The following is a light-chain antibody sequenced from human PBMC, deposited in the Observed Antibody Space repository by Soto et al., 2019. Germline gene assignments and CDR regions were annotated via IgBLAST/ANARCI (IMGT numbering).Light chain of an antibody. V-gene: IGKV1-5*01. CDR1: QRINKW. Sequence: DIQMTQSPSTLSASIVDRVTITCRASQRINKWLAWHQQTPGKAPKLLIYDASSLQSGVPPRFSGSGSGTEFTLTIRSLQPDDIATYYCQQYSSYSAWTFGEGTKVDIK. J-gene: IGKJ1*01. CDR2: DAS. CDR3: QQYSSYSAWT.